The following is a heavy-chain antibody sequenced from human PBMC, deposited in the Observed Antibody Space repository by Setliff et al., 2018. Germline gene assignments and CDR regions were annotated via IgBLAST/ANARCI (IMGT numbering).Heavy chain of an antibody. J-gene: IGHJ3*01. CDR3: ARLGSSSWYNDVFDF. V-gene: IGHV5-51*01. CDR2: IYAGDSDT. Sequence: GESLTISCKGSGYTFSNYWVGWVRQMPGKGLEWMGVIYAGDSDTRYSPSFQGQDTFSADKSISTAYLQWSTLKASDTAMYYCARLGSSSWYNDVFDFWGPGTMVTVS. D-gene: IGHD6-13*01. CDR1: GYTFSNYW.